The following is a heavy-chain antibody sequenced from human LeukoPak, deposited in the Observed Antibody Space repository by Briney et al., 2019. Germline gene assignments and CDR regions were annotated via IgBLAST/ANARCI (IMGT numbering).Heavy chain of an antibody. CDR3: ARGTGTIFGVITRYYMDV. CDR2: IIPTFGTA. CDR1: GGTFSSYA. V-gene: IGHV1-69*01. Sequence: SVKVSCKASGGTFSSYAISWVRQAPGQGLEWMGGIIPTFGTANYAQKFQGRVTITADESTSTAYMELSSLRSEDTAVYYCARGTGTIFGVITRYYMDVWGKGTTVTVSS. D-gene: IGHD3-3*01. J-gene: IGHJ6*03.